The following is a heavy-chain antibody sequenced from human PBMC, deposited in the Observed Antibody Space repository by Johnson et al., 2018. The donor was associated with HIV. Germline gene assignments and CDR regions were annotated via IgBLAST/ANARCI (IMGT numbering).Heavy chain of an antibody. Sequence: QVHLVESGGGLVQPGGSLRLSCAASGFTFTSFAMHWVRQAPGKGLEWVGFISYDGSNKYFTDSVRGRFTISRDNSRNTLFLQMNSLRAEDTGVYYCVRRFYDSSAFDIWGQGTLVTVSS. D-gene: IGHD3-22*01. CDR3: VRRFYDSSAFDI. CDR1: GFTFTSFA. J-gene: IGHJ3*02. CDR2: ISYDGSNK. V-gene: IGHV3-30-3*01.